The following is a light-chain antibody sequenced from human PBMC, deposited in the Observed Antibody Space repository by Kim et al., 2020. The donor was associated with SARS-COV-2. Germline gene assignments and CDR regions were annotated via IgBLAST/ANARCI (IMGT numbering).Light chain of an antibody. CDR2: YDS. CDR1: NIGSKS. J-gene: IGLJ2*01. CDR3: QVWDSSSDPHVV. Sequence: PGKTARSTWGGNNIGSKSVPWYQQKPGQAPVLVIYYDSDRPSGIPERFSGSNSGNTATLTISRVEAGDEADYYCQVWDSSSDPHVVFGGGTQLTVL. V-gene: IGLV3-21*04.